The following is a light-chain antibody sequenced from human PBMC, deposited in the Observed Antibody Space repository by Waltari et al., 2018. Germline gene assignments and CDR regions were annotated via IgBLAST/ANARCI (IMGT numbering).Light chain of an antibody. Sequence: DIVMTQSPDSLAVSLGERATNNCKSSQGVLYSSNNKNYLAWYQQKPGQPPKLLIYWASTRESGVPDRFSGSGSGTDFTLTISSLQAEDVAVYYCQQYYSTPQTFGQGTKVEIK. CDR3: QQYYSTPQT. CDR1: QGVLYSSNNKNY. J-gene: IGKJ1*01. CDR2: WAS. V-gene: IGKV4-1*01.